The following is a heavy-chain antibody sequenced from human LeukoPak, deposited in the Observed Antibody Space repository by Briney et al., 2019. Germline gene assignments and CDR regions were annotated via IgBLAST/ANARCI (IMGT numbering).Heavy chain of an antibody. V-gene: IGHV3-7*01. CDR2: IKQDGSEQ. J-gene: IGHJ4*02. D-gene: IGHD6-13*01. Sequence: GGSLRLSCAASGFTFSSYWMTWVRKAPGKGREWVANIKQDGSEQYYVDSVKGRFSISRDNAKNSLYLQMNSLRAGDTAVYYCARDVRYSSSWYGFDYWGQGTLVTVSS. CDR3: ARDVRYSSSWYGFDY. CDR1: GFTFSSYW.